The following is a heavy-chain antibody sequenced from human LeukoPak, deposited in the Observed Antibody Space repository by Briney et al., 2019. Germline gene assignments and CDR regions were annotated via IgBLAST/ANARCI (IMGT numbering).Heavy chain of an antibody. V-gene: IGHV3-30*02. D-gene: IGHD6-13*01. CDR1: GFTFSSYG. CDR2: IRYDGSNK. J-gene: IGHJ4*02. CDR3: ASGGSSWYIPYYFDY. Sequence: GGSLRLSCAASGFTFSSYGMHWVRQAPGKGLEWVAFIRYDGSNKYYADSVKGRFTISRDNSKNTLYLQMNSLRAEDTAVYYCASGGSSWYIPYYFDYWGQGTLVTVSS.